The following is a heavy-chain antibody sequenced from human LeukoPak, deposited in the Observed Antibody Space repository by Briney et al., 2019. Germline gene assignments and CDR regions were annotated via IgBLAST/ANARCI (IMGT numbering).Heavy chain of an antibody. CDR2: IYTSGST. CDR1: GGSISRYY. J-gene: IGHJ2*01. D-gene: IGHD4-17*01. Sequence: PSETLSLTCIVSGGSISRYYCSWIRQPAGKGLEWIGRIYTSGSTNYNPSLKSRVTMSVDTSKNQFSLKLSSVTAADTAVYYCARDGDYVSWYFDLWGRGTLVTVSS. CDR3: ARDGDYVSWYFDL. V-gene: IGHV4-4*07.